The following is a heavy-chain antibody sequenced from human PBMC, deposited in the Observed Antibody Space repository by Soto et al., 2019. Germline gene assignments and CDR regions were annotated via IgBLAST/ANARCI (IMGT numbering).Heavy chain of an antibody. CDR3: ARGGDRSGYYFPLDY. J-gene: IGHJ4*02. CDR1: GGSISSGGYS. V-gene: IGHV4-30-2*01. CDR2: IYHSGST. D-gene: IGHD3-22*01. Sequence: QLQLQESGSGLVKPSQTLSLTCAVSGGSISSGGYSWSWIRQPPGKGLEWIGYIYHSGSTYYNPSLKSRVTISVDRSKNQFSLKLSSVTAADTAVYYCARGGDRSGYYFPLDYWGQGTLVTVSS.